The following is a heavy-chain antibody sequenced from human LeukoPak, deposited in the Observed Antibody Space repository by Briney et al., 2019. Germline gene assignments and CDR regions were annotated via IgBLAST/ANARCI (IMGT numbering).Heavy chain of an antibody. CDR3: AKSGRKAVAATRYLDY. V-gene: IGHV3-30*18. D-gene: IGHD2-15*01. J-gene: IGHJ4*02. CDR2: ISYDGTNK. CDR1: GFSFSSYG. Sequence: GGSLILSCAASGFSFSSYGIHWVRQAPGKGLEWVAVISYDGTNKSYAASVEGRFTIARANSTHTRYLQMNSLRAEDTAVCYCAKSGRKAVAATRYLDYWGQGTLVTVSS.